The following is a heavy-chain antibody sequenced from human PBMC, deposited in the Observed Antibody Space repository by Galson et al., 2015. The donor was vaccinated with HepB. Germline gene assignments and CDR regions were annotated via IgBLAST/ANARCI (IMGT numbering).Heavy chain of an antibody. CDR2: IYHSGST. CDR1: GGSISSSNW. J-gene: IGHJ6*02. Sequence: ETLSLTCAVSGGSISSSNWWSWVRQPPGKGLEWIGEIYHSGSTNYNPSLKSRVTISVDKSKNQFSLKLSSVTAADTAVYYCARVSTGQLGGMDVWGQGTTVTVSS. CDR3: ARVSTGQLGGMDV. D-gene: IGHD6-13*01. V-gene: IGHV4-4*02.